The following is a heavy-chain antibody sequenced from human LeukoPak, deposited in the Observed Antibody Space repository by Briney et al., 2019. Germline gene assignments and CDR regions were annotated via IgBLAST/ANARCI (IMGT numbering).Heavy chain of an antibody. CDR1: GGSFSGYY. V-gene: IGHV4-34*01. Sequence: PSETLSLTCAVYGGSFSGYYWSWIRQPPGKGLEWIGEINHSGSTNYNPSLKSRVTISVDTSKSQFSLKLSSVTAADTAVYYCARDIVVVTATLMDVWGQGTTVTVSS. CDR2: INHSGST. CDR3: ARDIVVVTATLMDV. D-gene: IGHD2-21*02. J-gene: IGHJ6*02.